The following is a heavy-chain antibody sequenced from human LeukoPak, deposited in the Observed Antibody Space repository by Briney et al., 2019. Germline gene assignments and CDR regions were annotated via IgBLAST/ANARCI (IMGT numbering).Heavy chain of an antibody. CDR2: INPNSGGT. CDR3: ARDGYYGSGSIDY. D-gene: IGHD3-10*01. J-gene: IGHJ4*02. Sequence: GASVKDSCKASGYTFTGYYMHWVRQAPGQGLEWMGWINPNSGGTNYAQKFQGRVTMTRDTSISTAYMELSRLRSDDTAVYYCARDGYYGSGSIDYWGQGTRVTVSS. CDR1: GYTFTGYY. V-gene: IGHV1-2*02.